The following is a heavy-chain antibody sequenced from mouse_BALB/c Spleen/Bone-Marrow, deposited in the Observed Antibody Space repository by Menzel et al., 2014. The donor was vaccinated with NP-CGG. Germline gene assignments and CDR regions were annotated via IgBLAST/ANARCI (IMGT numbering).Heavy chain of an antibody. CDR1: GYTFTTYW. D-gene: IGHD2-14*01. CDR2: INPNNGRT. Sequence: QVQLQQSGAELVKPGASVKLSCRASGYTFTTYWMHWVKQRPGQGLEWIGEINPNNGRTNYNEKFKNKATLTVDKSSSTAYMQLSSLASEDSEIYYCARDYGYEAGFAWFVYWGQGTLVSVSA. V-gene: IGHV1S81*02. CDR3: ARDYGYEAGFAWFVY. J-gene: IGHJ3*01.